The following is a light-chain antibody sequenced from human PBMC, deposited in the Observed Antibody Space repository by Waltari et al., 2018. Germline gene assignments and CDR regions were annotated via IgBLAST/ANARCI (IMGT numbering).Light chain of an antibody. CDR3: QHYLRLPAT. J-gene: IGKJ1*01. Sequence: IVLTQSPGTLSLSPGETATISCRASKCVNIYLAWYQQKPGQSPRLRIYHTTTRAAGIPDRFSCSGSGTDFSLTSRRLEPEDFAVYYCQHYLRLPATFGQGATVEI. CDR2: HTT. V-gene: IGKV3-20*01. CDR1: KCVNIY.